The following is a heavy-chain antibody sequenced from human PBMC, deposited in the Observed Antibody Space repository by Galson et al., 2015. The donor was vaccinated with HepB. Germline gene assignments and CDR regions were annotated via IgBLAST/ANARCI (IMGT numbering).Heavy chain of an antibody. CDR1: GASFNDYC. V-gene: IGHV4-34*01. CDR3: ARGPQWQVNDYALDV. J-gene: IGHJ6*02. D-gene: IGHD6-19*01. Sequence: SETLSLTCAVYGASFNDYCWTWIRQSPGKGLEWIGEINHRGSAKYKSSLKSRVSISVDTSKKQFSLKLSSVTAADTAVYYCARGPQWQVNDYALDVWGQGTTVTVSS. CDR2: INHRGSA.